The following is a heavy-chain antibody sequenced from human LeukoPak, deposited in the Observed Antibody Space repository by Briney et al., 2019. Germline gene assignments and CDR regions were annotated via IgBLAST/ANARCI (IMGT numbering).Heavy chain of an antibody. D-gene: IGHD1-1*01. Sequence: SQTLSLTCTVSGGSIGSSDYYWSWIRQPPGKGLEWIGYIFYSGSTHYNPSLRSRVIISVDTSQNQFSLKLSSVTAADTAVYYCARDSVAAIGTDYYYYGIDVWGQGTTVSVSS. CDR2: IFYSGST. V-gene: IGHV4-30-4*01. CDR1: GGSIGSSDYY. CDR3: ARDSVAAIGTDYYYYGIDV. J-gene: IGHJ6*02.